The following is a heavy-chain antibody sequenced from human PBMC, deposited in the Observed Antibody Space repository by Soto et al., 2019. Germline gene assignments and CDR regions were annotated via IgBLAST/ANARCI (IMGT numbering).Heavy chain of an antibody. CDR3: ARLSEPLTRDGDWNDGTDY. CDR1: GGTFSSYT. J-gene: IGHJ4*02. Sequence: QVQLVQSGAEVKKPGSSVKVSCKASGGTFSSYTISWVRQAPGQGLEWMGRIIPILGIANYAQKFQGRVTITADKSTSTAYMELSSLRSEDTAVYYCARLSEPLTRDGDWNDGTDYWGQGTLVTVSS. V-gene: IGHV1-69*02. CDR2: IIPILGIA. D-gene: IGHD1-1*01.